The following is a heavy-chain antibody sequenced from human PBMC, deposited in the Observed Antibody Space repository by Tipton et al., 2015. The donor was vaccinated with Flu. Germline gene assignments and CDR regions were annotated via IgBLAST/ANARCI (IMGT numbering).Heavy chain of an antibody. V-gene: IGHV3-11*04. CDR3: ATLVVRQGRDDY. CDR1: GFTSSNYW. J-gene: IGHJ4*02. Sequence: SLRLSCTASGFTSSNYWMSWIRQAPGKGLEWVSYISSSGSRIYYADSVKGRFTISRDNAKNSLYLQMNSLRAADTAVYYCATLVVRQGRDDYWGQGTLVTVSS. D-gene: IGHD2-15*01. CDR2: ISSSGSRI.